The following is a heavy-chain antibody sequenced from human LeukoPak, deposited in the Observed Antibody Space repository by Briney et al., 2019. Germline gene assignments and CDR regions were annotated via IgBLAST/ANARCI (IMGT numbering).Heavy chain of an antibody. CDR3: ARFSAMAASSYSAV. J-gene: IGHJ4*02. D-gene: IGHD2-21*01. CDR1: GGSISSSSYS. CDR2: LYYSGST. Sequence: PSETLSLTCTVSGGSISSSSYSWGWIRQPPGKGLEWIGSLYYSGSTYYNPSLKSRVTISEDTSKNQFSLKLSSVTAADTAVYYCARFSAMAASSYSAVWGQGTLVTVSS. V-gene: IGHV4-39*01.